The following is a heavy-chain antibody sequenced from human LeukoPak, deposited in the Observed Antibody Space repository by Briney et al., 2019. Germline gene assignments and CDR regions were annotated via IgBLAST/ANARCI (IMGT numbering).Heavy chain of an antibody. D-gene: IGHD6-13*01. CDR1: GFTFSSYG. J-gene: IGHJ4*02. CDR3: ARDSSSSWYSVDY. CDR2: IWFDGSNK. V-gene: IGHV3-33*01. Sequence: GGSLRLSCAVSGFTFSSYGMHWVRQAPGKGPEWVAVIWFDGSNKYSADSVKGRFTISRDNSKNTLYLQMNSLRAEDTAVYYCARDSSSSWYSVDYWGQGTLVTVSS.